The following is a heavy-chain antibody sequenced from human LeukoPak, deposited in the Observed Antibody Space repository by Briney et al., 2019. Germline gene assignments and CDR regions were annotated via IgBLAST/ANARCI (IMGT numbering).Heavy chain of an antibody. V-gene: IGHV1-2*02. CDR2: INPNSGGT. CDR3: ARATYYYGSGSYYKYYYYYYMDV. D-gene: IGHD3-10*01. CDR1: GYTFTGYY. J-gene: IGHJ6*03. Sequence: GASVKVSCKASGYTFTGYYVHWVRQAPGQGLEWMGWINPNSGGTNYAQKFQGRVTMTRDTSISTAYMELSRLRSDDTAVYYCARATYYYGSGSYYKYYYYYYMDVWGKGTTVTVSS.